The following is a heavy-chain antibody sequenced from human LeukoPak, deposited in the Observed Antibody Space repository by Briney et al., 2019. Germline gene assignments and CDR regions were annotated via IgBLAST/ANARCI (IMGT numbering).Heavy chain of an antibody. V-gene: IGHV3-30*02. J-gene: IGHJ4*02. Sequence: GGSLRLSCAASGFTFSTYGMHWVRQAPGKGLEWVAYIRYDGSSKYYADSVKGRFTISRDDSKNTLFLQMNSLKTEDTALYFCAKPASVPGYSSGFKNWGQGTLVTVSS. CDR2: IRYDGSSK. CDR3: AKPASVPGYSSGFKN. CDR1: GFTFSTYG. D-gene: IGHD6-19*01.